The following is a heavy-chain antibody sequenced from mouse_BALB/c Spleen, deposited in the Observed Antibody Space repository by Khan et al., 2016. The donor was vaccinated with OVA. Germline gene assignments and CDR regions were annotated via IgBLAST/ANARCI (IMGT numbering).Heavy chain of an antibody. CDR3: ARGASYWYFDV. CDR2: LKTYTGKT. V-gene: IGHV9-1*02. CDR1: GYTFTNYG. J-gene: IGHJ1*01. Sequence: QIQLVQSGPGLKKPGETVKICCKASGYTFTNYGTNRVKRAPGKGLMGMGGLKTYTGKTTYTDDFKGRIAISLETSASTAYLQINYIKNEDMATXFCARGASYWYFDVWGAGTTVTVSS.